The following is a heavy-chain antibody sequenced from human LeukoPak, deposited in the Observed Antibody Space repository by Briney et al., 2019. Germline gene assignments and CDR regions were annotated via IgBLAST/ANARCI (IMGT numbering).Heavy chain of an antibody. CDR3: ARDYGSGSYYNVGY. CDR2: IKQGGSKK. CDR1: GFTFSSYW. D-gene: IGHD3-10*01. V-gene: IGHV3-7*03. J-gene: IGHJ4*02. Sequence: RGALRLSCAASGFTFSSYWMSWVRQAPGKGLEWGANIKQGGSKKYYADSVKGRFTISSDNAKNPLYLQMNSLRAEDTAVYYCARDYGSGSYYNVGYWGQGTLVTVSS.